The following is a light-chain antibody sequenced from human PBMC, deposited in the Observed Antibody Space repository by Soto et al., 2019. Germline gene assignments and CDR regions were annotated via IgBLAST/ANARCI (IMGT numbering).Light chain of an antibody. CDR1: QDINTY. CDR3: QQRKSYPFT. CDR2: AAS. Sequence: DIQLTQSPSFLSASVGDRVTITCRASQDINTYLAWYQQKPGKAPKLLIFAASTLQNGVTSRFSGSGSGTEFTVTITSLQPEDFATYYCQQRKSYPFTFGQGTRLEIK. J-gene: IGKJ5*01. V-gene: IGKV1-9*01.